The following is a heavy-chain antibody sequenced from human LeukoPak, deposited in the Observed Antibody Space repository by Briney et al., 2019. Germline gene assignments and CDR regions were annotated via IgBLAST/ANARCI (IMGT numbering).Heavy chain of an antibody. V-gene: IGHV3-21*04. CDR2: ISSSSSYI. CDR1: GFTFSSYS. CDR3: AKDREAFYYYGMDV. D-gene: IGHD5-24*01. Sequence: SGGSLRLSCAASGFTFSSYSMNWVRQAPGKGLEWVSSISSSSSYIYYADSVKGRFTISRDNSKNTLYLQMNSLRAEDTAVYYCAKDREAFYYYGMDVWGQGTTVTVSS. J-gene: IGHJ6*02.